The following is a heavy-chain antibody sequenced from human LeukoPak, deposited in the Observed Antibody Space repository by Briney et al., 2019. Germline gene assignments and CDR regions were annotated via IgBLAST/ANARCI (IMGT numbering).Heavy chain of an antibody. CDR2: IYHIGTT. CDR3: ASTRWDF. CDR1: GDSIITSHW. D-gene: IGHD4-23*01. V-gene: IGHV4-4*02. Sequence: SETLSLTCAVSGDSIITSHWWSWVRQPPRKGLEWIGEIYHIGTTNYNPSLKSRVSISVDTSRNQFSLTLSSVTAADTAVYYCASTRWDFWGQGTLVTVSS. J-gene: IGHJ4*02.